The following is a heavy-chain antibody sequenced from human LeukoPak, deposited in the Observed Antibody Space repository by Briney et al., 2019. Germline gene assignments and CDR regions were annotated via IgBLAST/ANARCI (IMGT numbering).Heavy chain of an antibody. CDR3: ARDLDIVATTTQYYFDY. CDR1: GYTSTGYY. J-gene: IGHJ4*02. Sequence: GASVKVSCTASGYTSTGYYMHWVRQAPGQGLEWMGWINPNSGGTNYAQKFQGRVTMTRDTSISTAYMELSRLRSDDTAVYYCARDLDIVATTTQYYFDYWGQGTLVTVSS. V-gene: IGHV1-2*02. D-gene: IGHD5-12*01. CDR2: INPNSGGT.